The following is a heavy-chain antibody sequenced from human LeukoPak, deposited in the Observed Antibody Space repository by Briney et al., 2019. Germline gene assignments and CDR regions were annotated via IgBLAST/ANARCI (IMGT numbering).Heavy chain of an antibody. V-gene: IGHV4-38-2*02. J-gene: IGHJ4*02. CDR1: IYSISDGYY. CDR3: ARQNFHFFDF. D-gene: IGHD2/OR15-2a*01. CDR2: IFYSGHT. Sequence: SETLSLTCTVSIYSISDGYYWGWVRQLPGKELEWIAAIFYSGHTYYNPSLKTRATISLDTSKNQFSLKLTSMTAADTAVYFCARQNFHFFDFWGQGTLVAVSS.